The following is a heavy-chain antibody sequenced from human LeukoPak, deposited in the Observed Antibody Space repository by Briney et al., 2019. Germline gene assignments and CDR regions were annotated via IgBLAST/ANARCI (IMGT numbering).Heavy chain of an antibody. J-gene: IGHJ3*02. CDR1: GFTFSSYA. V-gene: IGHV3-23*01. CDR2: ISGSGGST. CDR3: AKETWSSTSCYGAFDI. Sequence: PGGSLRLSCAASGFTFSSYAMSWVRQAPGKGLEWVLAISGSGGSTYYADSVKGRFTISRDNSKNTLYLQMNSLRAEDTAVYYCAKETWSSTSCYGAFDIWGQGTMVTVSS. D-gene: IGHD2-2*01.